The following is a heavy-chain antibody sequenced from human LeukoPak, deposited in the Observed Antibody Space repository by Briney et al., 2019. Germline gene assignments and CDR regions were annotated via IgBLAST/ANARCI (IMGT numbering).Heavy chain of an antibody. CDR2: INPTGGST. Sequence: EASVKVSCKASGYTFTSYGISWVRQAPGQGLEWMGIINPTGGSTSHAQKFQGRVTMTRDTSTSTVYMELSSLRSEDTAVYYCARKGSSSCFDYWGQGTLVTVSS. J-gene: IGHJ4*02. D-gene: IGHD6-6*01. V-gene: IGHV1-46*01. CDR3: ARKGSSSCFDY. CDR1: GYTFTSYG.